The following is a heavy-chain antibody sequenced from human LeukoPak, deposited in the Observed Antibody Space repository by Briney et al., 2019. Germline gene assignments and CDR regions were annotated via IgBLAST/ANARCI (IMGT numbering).Heavy chain of an antibody. Sequence: GGSLRLSCAASGFTFSSYSMNWVRQAPGKGLEWVSSISSSSSYIYYADSVKGRFTISRDNAKNSLYLKMNSLRAEDTAVYYCARDLVPGTTVEAFDIWGQGTMVTVSS. CDR2: ISSSSSYI. CDR3: ARDLVPGTTVEAFDI. J-gene: IGHJ3*02. D-gene: IGHD1-1*01. V-gene: IGHV3-21*01. CDR1: GFTFSSYS.